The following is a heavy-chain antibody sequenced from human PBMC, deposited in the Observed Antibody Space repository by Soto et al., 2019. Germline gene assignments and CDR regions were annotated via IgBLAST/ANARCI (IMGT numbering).Heavy chain of an antibody. V-gene: IGHV1-69*01. J-gene: IGHJ6*02. CDR1: GGTFSKDA. D-gene: IGHD5-18*01. CDR2: LIPVFGSP. CDR3: TSVLGYTFEPGKTRYYAMDV. Sequence: QVQLVQSGAEVKKPGSSVTVSCKTSGGTFSKDAINWVRQAPGQGLEWMGLLIPVFGSPIYAQKFQGRISITADESTSTAFMDLSSLRSEDTAVYYCTSVLGYTFEPGKTRYYAMDVWGQGTTVSVSS.